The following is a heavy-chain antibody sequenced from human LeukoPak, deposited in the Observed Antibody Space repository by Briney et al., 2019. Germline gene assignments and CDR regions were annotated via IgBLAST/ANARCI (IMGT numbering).Heavy chain of an antibody. V-gene: IGHV3-21*01. J-gene: IGHJ4*02. Sequence: GGSLRLSCAASGFTFSSYSMNWVRLAPGKGLEWVSSISSSSSYIYYADSVKGRFTISRDNAKNSLYLQMNSLRAEDTAVYYCARARFGEGGYYFDYWGQGTLVTVSS. CDR1: GFTFSSYS. CDR3: ARARFGEGGYYFDY. D-gene: IGHD3-10*01. CDR2: ISSSSSYI.